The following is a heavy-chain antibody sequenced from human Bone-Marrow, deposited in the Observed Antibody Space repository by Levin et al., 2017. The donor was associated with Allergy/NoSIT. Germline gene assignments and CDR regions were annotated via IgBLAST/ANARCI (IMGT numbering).Heavy chain of an antibody. CDR2: IVTNSGGT. V-gene: IGHV1-2*02. CDR1: GYTFTDYW. CDR3: ARGRSHHGFAI. Sequence: ASVKVSCKTSGYTFTDYWIHWVRQAPGQGLEWMGWIVTNSGGTNYAPRFQGRVTMTRDTSISTAYMELSRLRSDDTALYYCARGRSHHGFAIWVPGTMIAVSS. D-gene: IGHD1-26*01. J-gene: IGHJ3*02.